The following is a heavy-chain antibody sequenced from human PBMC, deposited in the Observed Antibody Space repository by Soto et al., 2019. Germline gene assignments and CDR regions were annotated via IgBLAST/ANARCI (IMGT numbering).Heavy chain of an antibody. CDR2: ISAHNGDT. CDR1: GYSFATYG. V-gene: IGHV1-18*04. CDR3: ATEPMYDNDGSGEYPLGH. J-gene: IGHJ1*01. D-gene: IGHD3-22*01. Sequence: GASVKVSCRASGYSFATYGFSWVRQAPGQGLECVGWISAHNGDTHYSQKFQGRVTLTTDTSTNTGYMELRNLTSDDTAVYFCATEPMYDNDGSGEYPLGHWG.